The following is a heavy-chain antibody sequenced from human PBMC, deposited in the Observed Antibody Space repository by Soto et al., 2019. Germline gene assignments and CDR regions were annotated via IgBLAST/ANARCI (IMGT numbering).Heavy chain of an antibody. CDR3: ARVRHSSSYWFDP. Sequence: FAVYGGSFSGYYWSWIRQPPGKGLEWIGEINHSGSTNYNPSLKSRVTISVDTSKNQFSLKLSSVTAADTAVYYCARVRHSSSYWFDPWGQGTLVTVSS. V-gene: IGHV4-34*01. J-gene: IGHJ5*02. CDR1: GGSFSGYY. D-gene: IGHD6-13*01. CDR2: INHSGST.